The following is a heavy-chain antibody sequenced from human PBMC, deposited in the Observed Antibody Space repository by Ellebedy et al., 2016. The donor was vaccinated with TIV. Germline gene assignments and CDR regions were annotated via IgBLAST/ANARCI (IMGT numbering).Heavy chain of an antibody. CDR3: TRDRVVGVTTFVY. Sequence: AASVKVSCKASGYTFTSYYMHWVRQAPGQGLEWMGIIDPLGGTTSYAGNFQGRVSITRDTSTCTVYMELISLRSEDSAVYYCTRDRVVGVTTFVYWGQGTVVTVSS. J-gene: IGHJ4*02. CDR2: IDPLGGTT. D-gene: IGHD4-17*01. V-gene: IGHV1-46*01. CDR1: GYTFTSYY.